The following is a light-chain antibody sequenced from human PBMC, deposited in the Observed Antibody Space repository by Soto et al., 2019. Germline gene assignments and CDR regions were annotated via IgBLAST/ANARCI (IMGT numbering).Light chain of an antibody. CDR3: GTWDSSLNTDV. CDR2: ETN. CDR1: SSSIGSKY. V-gene: IGLV1-51*01. Sequence: QSVLTQPPSVSAAPGQKVTISCSGSSSSIGSKYVCWYQQFPGAAPKLVMYETNKRPSGIPDRFSGSKSGTSATLGITGLQTGDEADYYCGTWDSSLNTDVFGTGTKLTVL. J-gene: IGLJ1*01.